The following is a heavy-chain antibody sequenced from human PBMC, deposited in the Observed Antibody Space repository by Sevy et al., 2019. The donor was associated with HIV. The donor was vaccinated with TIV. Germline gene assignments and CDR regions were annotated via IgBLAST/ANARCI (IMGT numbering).Heavy chain of an antibody. Sequence: GGSLRLSCAASGFSLDDYAMHWVRQSSGKGLEWVAGISWNSGSIGYADSVKGRFTISRDNARNTLYLQMNNMRSEDTALYYCARDIGAGSNSETSSLPFFFYYFDSWGQGTLVTVSS. D-gene: IGHD1-26*01. V-gene: IGHV3-9*01. CDR3: ARDIGAGSNSETSSLPFFFYYFDS. CDR1: GFSLDDYA. J-gene: IGHJ4*02. CDR2: ISWNSGSI.